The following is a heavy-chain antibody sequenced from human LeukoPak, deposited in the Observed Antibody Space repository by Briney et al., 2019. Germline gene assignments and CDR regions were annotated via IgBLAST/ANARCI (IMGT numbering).Heavy chain of an antibody. CDR2: IRYDGSNK. Sequence: GGSLRLSCAASGFTFSSFGLHWVRQAPAKGLQWVAFIRYDGSNKYYADSVKGRFTISRDNSKNTLYLQMNSLRAEDTAVYYCARDPGHYDSSGYFDYWGQGTLVTVSS. CDR1: GFTFSSFG. J-gene: IGHJ4*02. V-gene: IGHV3-30*02. CDR3: ARDPGHYDSSGYFDY. D-gene: IGHD3-22*01.